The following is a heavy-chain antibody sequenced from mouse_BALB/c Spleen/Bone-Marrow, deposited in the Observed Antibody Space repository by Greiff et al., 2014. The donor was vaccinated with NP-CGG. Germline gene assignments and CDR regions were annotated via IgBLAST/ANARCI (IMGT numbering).Heavy chain of an antibody. CDR2: IWADGST. CDR1: GFSLTSYG. V-gene: IGHV2-9*02. D-gene: IGHD1-2*01. CDR3: SRITTATGAMDY. J-gene: IGHJ4*01. Sequence: VNVVESGPGLVAPSQSLSITCTVSGFSLTSYGVHWVRQPPGKSLEWLGVIWADGSTNYNSALMSRLSISKDNSKSQVFLKMNSLQTDDTAMYYCSRITTATGAMDYWGQGTSVTVSS.